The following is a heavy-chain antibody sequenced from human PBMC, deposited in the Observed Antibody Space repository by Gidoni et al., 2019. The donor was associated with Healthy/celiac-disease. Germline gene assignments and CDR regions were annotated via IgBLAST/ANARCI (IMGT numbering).Heavy chain of an antibody. CDR1: GFTFSSYG. Sequence: QVQLVESGGGVVQPGRSLRLSCAASGFTFSSYGMHWVRQAPGKGLEWVAVISYDGSNKYYADSVKGRFTISRDNSKNTLYLQMNSLRAEDTAVYYCAKSLPHLSAVSYDSSGYYYYYFDYWGQGTLVTVSS. D-gene: IGHD3-22*01. CDR3: AKSLPHLSAVSYDSSGYYYYYFDY. CDR2: ISYDGSNK. V-gene: IGHV3-30*18. J-gene: IGHJ4*02.